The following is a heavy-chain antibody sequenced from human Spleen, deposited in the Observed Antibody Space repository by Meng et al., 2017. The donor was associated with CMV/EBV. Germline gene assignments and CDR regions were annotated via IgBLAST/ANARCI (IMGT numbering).Heavy chain of an antibody. CDR2: IYFTGST. V-gene: IGHV4-61*01. D-gene: IGHD5-24*01. CDR1: GGSVSSGSYY. Sequence: GSLRLSCTVSGGSVSSGSYYWSWIRQPPGKGLEWIGHIYFTGSTKYNPSLKSRVTMSVDTPKNQFSLRLTSVTAADTAVYYCARDLGRDGFWYFDLWGRGTLVTVSS. CDR3: ARDLGRDGFWYFDL. J-gene: IGHJ2*01.